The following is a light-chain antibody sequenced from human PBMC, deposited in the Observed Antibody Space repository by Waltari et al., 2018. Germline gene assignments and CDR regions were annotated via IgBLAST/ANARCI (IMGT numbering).Light chain of an antibody. J-gene: IGKJ1*01. CDR1: QSLSNW. Sequence: DIQLNQSPSTLSASVGDRVTITCRASQSLSNWLAWYQQKPGKAPKVLIYKAFTLESGVPSRFSGSGAGTEFTLTISSLQPDDFATYYCQQYRNLWTFGQGTKVEIK. V-gene: IGKV1-5*03. CDR3: QQYRNLWT. CDR2: KAF.